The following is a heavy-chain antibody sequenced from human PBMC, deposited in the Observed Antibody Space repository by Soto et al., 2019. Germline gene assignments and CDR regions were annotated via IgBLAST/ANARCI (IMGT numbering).Heavy chain of an antibody. CDR2: IYYSGST. J-gene: IGHJ4*02. Sequence: SETLSLTCTVSGGSISSGDYYWSWIRQPPGKGLELIGYIYYSGSTYYNPSLKSRVTISVDTSKSQFSLKLSSVTTADTAVYYCARCFGGPLYYDFWSGYCLLDYWGQGTLVTVSS. CDR1: GGSISSGDYY. D-gene: IGHD3-3*01. CDR3: ARCFGGPLYYDFWSGYCLLDY. V-gene: IGHV4-30-4*01.